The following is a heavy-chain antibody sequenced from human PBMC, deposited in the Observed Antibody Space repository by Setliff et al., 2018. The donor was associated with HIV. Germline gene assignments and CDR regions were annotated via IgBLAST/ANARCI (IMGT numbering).Heavy chain of an antibody. D-gene: IGHD3-3*01. Sequence: ASVKVSCKASGYTFTSYYIHWVRQAPGQGLEWMGWINTNTGNPTYAQGFTGRFVFSLDTSVSTAYLQISSLKAEDTAVYYCARVGSYDFWSGLYYYYYYMDVWGKGTTVTVSS. CDR1: GYTFTSYY. CDR3: ARVGSYDFWSGLYYYYYYMDV. V-gene: IGHV7-4-1*02. J-gene: IGHJ6*03. CDR2: INTNTGNP.